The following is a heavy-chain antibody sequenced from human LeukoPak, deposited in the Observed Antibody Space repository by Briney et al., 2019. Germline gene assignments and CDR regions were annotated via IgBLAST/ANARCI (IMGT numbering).Heavy chain of an antibody. CDR3: ARQGPYCGGDCSNYFDF. Sequence: SETLSLTCTVSGGSISSSSYYWGWIRQPPGKGLEWIGSIYYSGSTYYNPSLKSRVTISVDTSKNQFSLNLRSVTATDTAVYYCARQGPYCGGDCSNYFDFWGQGTLVTVSS. CDR1: GGSISSSSYY. D-gene: IGHD2-21*01. V-gene: IGHV4-39*01. J-gene: IGHJ4*02. CDR2: IYYSGST.